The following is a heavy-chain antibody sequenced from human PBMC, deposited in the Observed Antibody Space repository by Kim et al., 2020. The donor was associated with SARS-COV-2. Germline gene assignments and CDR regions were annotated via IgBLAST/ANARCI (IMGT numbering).Heavy chain of an antibody. Sequence: ASVKVSCKASGYTFTSYGISWVRQAPGQGLEWMGWISAYNGNTNYAQKLQGRVTMTTDTSTSTAYMELRSLRSDDTAVYYCARWYSSSWYHAYYYGMDVWGQGTTVTVSS. D-gene: IGHD6-13*01. CDR1: GYTFTSYG. J-gene: IGHJ6*02. V-gene: IGHV1-18*01. CDR3: ARWYSSSWYHAYYYGMDV. CDR2: ISAYNGNT.